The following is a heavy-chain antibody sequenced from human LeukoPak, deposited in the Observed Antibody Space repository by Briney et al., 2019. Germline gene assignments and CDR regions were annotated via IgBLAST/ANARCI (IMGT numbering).Heavy chain of an antibody. CDR3: ASSSSMASFDAFDI. D-gene: IGHD2/OR15-2a*01. J-gene: IGHJ3*02. CDR1: GFTSIAYA. Sequence: PGGSLRLSCVGSGFTSIAYALTWVRQAPGKGLEWVAVISYDGSNKYYADSVKGRFTISRDNSKNTLYLQMNSLRAEDTAVYYCASSSSMASFDAFDIWGQGTMVTVSS. CDR2: ISYDGSNK. V-gene: IGHV3-30-3*01.